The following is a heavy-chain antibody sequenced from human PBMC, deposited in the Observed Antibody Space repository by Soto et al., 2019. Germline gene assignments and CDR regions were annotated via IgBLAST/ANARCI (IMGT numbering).Heavy chain of an antibody. V-gene: IGHV3-11*04. CDR1: GFRFSDHY. CDR3: ARDPGIVVVVAASRYYYYGMDV. J-gene: IGHJ6*02. Sequence: QVQLVESGGGLVEPGGSLRLSCAASGFRFSDHYMTWIRQAPGKGLEWVSKISGGGTTIYYADSVKGRFTISRDNSKNTLYLQMNSLRAEDTAVYYCARDPGIVVVVAASRYYYYGMDVWGQGTTVTVSS. CDR2: ISGGGTTI. D-gene: IGHD2-15*01.